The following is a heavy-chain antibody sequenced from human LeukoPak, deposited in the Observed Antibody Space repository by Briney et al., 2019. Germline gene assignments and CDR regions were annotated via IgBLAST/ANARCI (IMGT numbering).Heavy chain of an antibody. CDR1: GFTFSSYA. V-gene: IGHV3-23*01. D-gene: IGHD1-7*01. J-gene: IGHJ6*02. CDR2: ISGGGGST. CDR3: AKEGRNYVSYGMDV. Sequence: GGSLRLSCAASGFTFSSYAMSWVRQAPGKGLERVSGISGGGGSTFYADSVKGRFTISRDNSKNTLYLQMSSLRAEDTALYYCAKEGRNYVSYGMDVWGQGTTVTVSS.